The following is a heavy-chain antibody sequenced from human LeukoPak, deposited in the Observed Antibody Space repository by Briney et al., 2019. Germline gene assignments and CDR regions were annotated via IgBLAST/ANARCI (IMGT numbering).Heavy chain of an antibody. CDR3: AKGRGAVAGMLALDY. D-gene: IGHD6-19*01. J-gene: IGHJ4*02. CDR2: ISGSGGST. CDR1: GFTFSSYS. Sequence: GGSLRLSCAASGFTFSSYSMNWVRQAPGKGLEWVSAISGSGGSTYYADSVEGRFTISRDNSKNTLYLQMNSLRAEDTAVYYCAKGRGAVAGMLALDYWGQGTLVTVSS. V-gene: IGHV3-23*01.